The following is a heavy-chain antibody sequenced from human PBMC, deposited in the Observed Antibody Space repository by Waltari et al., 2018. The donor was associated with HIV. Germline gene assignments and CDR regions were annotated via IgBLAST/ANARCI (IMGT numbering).Heavy chain of an antibody. J-gene: IGHJ4*02. CDR3: ARSEMLLYSVGVFFFDY. D-gene: IGHD3-3*01. Sequence: QVQLQQWGAGLLKPSETLSLTCAAYGGSFSGYYWSWIRQPPGKGLEWIGEINHSGSTNSNPSPKSRVTISLYTSKNQFPLKLGSVTAADTAVYYFARSEMLLYSVGVFFFDYWGQGTLVTVSS. CDR1: GGSFSGYY. CDR2: INHSGST. V-gene: IGHV4-34*01.